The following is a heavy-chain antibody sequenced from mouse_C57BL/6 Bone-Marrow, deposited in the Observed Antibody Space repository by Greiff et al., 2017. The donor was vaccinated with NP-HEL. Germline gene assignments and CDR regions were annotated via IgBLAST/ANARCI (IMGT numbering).Heavy chain of an antibody. J-gene: IGHJ2*01. D-gene: IGHD1-1*01. V-gene: IGHV1-85*01. CDR3: AKITTVGDD. CDR1: GYTFTSYD. Sequence: QVQLQQSGPELVKPGASVKLSCKASGYTFTSYDINWVKQRPGQGLEWIGWIYPRDGSTKYNEKFKGKATLTVETSSSTAYMELHSLTSEDYAVYFCAKITTVGDDWGQGTTLTVSS. CDR2: IYPRDGST.